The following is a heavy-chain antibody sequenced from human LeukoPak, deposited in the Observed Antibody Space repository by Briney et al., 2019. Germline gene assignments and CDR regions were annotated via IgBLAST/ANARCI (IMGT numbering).Heavy chain of an antibody. V-gene: IGHV1-2*06. Sequence: ASVKVSCKASGYTFTGYYMHWVRQAPGQELAWMGRINPNSGGTNYAQKFQGRVTMTRDTSISTAYMELSRLRSDDTAVYYCATFSDYVWGSYRHTDAFDIWGQGTMVTVSS. CDR2: INPNSGGT. CDR1: GYTFTGYY. CDR3: ATFSDYVWGSYRHTDAFDI. D-gene: IGHD3-16*02. J-gene: IGHJ3*02.